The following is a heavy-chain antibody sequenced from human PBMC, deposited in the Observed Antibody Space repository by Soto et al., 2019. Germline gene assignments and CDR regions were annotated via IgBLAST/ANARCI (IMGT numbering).Heavy chain of an antibody. J-gene: IGHJ4*02. CDR2: IYPGDSDT. Sequence: GESLKISCKGSGYSFTSYWIGWVRQMPGKGLEWMGIIYPGDSDTNYNPSLKSRVTISVDKSKNHFSLKLSSVTAADTAVYYCARSEATVLDYWGQGTLVTVSS. V-gene: IGHV5-51*01. D-gene: IGHD4-17*01. CDR1: GYSFTSYW. CDR3: ARSEATVLDY.